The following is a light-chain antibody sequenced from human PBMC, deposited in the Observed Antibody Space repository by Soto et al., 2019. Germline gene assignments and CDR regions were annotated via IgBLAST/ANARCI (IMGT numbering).Light chain of an antibody. CDR3: QQYGSSPLVT. J-gene: IGKJ5*01. Sequence: EIVLTQSPGTLSLSPGERATLSCRASQSVSSSYLAWYQQKPGQAPRLLIYGASSRATGIPDRFSGRGSGTDFTLTISSLEPEDYTVYYCQQYGSSPLVTFGQGTRLAIK. V-gene: IGKV3-20*01. CDR1: QSVSSSY. CDR2: GAS.